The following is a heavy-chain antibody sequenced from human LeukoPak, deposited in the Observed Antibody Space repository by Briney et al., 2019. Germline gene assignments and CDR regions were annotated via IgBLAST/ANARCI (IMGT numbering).Heavy chain of an antibody. D-gene: IGHD1-26*01. CDR2: IYYSGST. J-gene: IGHJ3*02. Sequence: SETLSLTCAVYGGSFSGYYWSWIRQPPGKGLEWIGYIYYSGSTNYNPSLKSRVTISVDTSKNQFSLKLSSVTAADTAVYYCASSGWERGSFDIWGQGAMVTVSS. CDR1: GGSFSGYY. CDR3: ASSGWERGSFDI. V-gene: IGHV4-59*01.